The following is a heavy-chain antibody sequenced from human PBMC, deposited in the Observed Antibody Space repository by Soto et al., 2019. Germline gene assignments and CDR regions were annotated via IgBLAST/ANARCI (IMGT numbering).Heavy chain of an antibody. CDR2: ILHDGSLT. CDR3: VKDRDSGGRWPTFDF. V-gene: IGHV3-30*18. D-gene: IGHD1-26*01. CDR1: GFTFSSHG. Sequence: QVQLVESGGGAVQPGKSLRLSCAASGFTFSSHGMHWVRQAPGKGLEWLARILHDGSLTFYGDSVKGRFTISRDNSKNTLNMQMSSLRVEDTALYYCVKDRDSGGRWPTFDFWGQGALVTVSS. J-gene: IGHJ4*02.